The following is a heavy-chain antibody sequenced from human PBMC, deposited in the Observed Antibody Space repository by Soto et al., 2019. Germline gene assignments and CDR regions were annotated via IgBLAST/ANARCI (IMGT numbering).Heavy chain of an antibody. CDR1: GGSFSGYY. D-gene: IGHD2-15*01. CDR3: ARRGARGPVGGYYFDY. Sequence: SETLSLTCAVYGGSFSGYYWSWIRQPPWKGLEWIGEINHSGSTNYNPSLKSRVTISVDTSKNQFSLKLSSVTAADTAVYYCARRGARGPVGGYYFDYWGQGTLVTVSS. V-gene: IGHV4-34*01. J-gene: IGHJ4*02. CDR2: INHSGST.